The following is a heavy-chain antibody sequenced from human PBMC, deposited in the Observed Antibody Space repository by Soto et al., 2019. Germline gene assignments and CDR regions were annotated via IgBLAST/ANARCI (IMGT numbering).Heavy chain of an antibody. CDR2: IIPIFGTA. Sequence: QVQLVQSGAEVKKPGSSVTVSCKASGGTFSSYTISWVRQAPGQGLEWMGGIIPIFGTANYAQKFQGRVTITAGESTSTAYRELSSLRSEDTAVYYCARGNHRWLQLWYFDLWGRGTLVTVSS. V-gene: IGHV1-69*12. J-gene: IGHJ2*01. CDR1: GGTFSSYT. D-gene: IGHD5-12*01. CDR3: ARGNHRWLQLWYFDL.